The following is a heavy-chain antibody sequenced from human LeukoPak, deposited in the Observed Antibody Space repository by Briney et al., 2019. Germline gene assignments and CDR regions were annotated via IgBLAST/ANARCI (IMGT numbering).Heavy chain of an antibody. CDR2: INPNSGGT. CDR3: ARDRGGYSSGWYNWAYGYYYYMDV. Sequence: ASVKVSCKASGYTFTGYYMHWVRQAPGQGLEWMGWINPNSGGTNYAQKFQGRVTMTRDTSISTAYMELSRLRSDDTAVYYCARDRGGYSSGWYNWAYGYYYYMDVWGKGTTVTVSS. CDR1: GYTFTGYY. J-gene: IGHJ6*03. D-gene: IGHD6-19*01. V-gene: IGHV1-2*02.